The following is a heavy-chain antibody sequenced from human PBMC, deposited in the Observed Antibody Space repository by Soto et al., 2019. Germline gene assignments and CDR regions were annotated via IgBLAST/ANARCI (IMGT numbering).Heavy chain of an antibody. V-gene: IGHV1-69*12. D-gene: IGHD3-3*01. CDR2: IVPLFGTA. CDR3: ARDGDPGYSFWSGPLGGGRFDP. J-gene: IGHJ5*02. Sequence: QVQLVRSGAEVKEPGSSVNVSCKTSGGTFGNTAVTWVRQVPGQGLEWIGGIVPLFGTANYAQKFRGRVMITADESTSTAYMDLSSLRSDDPAIYYCARDGDPGYSFWSGPLGGGRFDPWGQGTLVTVSS. CDR1: GGTFGNTA.